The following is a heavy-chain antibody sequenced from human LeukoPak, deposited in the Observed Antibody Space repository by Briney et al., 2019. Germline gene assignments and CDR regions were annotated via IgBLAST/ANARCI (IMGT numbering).Heavy chain of an antibody. V-gene: IGHV4-39*07. Sequence: PSETLSLTCTVSGGSITSSSYCWGWIRQPPGKGLEWIGNIYYSGSTYYNPSLKSRVTISVDTSKNQFSLKLSSVTAADTAVYYRARLDFWTSRAHFDYWGQGTLVTVSS. CDR2: IYYSGST. D-gene: IGHD3-3*01. CDR1: GGSITSSSYC. CDR3: ARLDFWTSRAHFDY. J-gene: IGHJ4*02.